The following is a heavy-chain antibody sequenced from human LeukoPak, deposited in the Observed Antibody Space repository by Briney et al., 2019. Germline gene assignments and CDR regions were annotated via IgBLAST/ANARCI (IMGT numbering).Heavy chain of an antibody. D-gene: IGHD3-3*01. CDR2: IYYSGST. Sequence: PSETLSLTCTVSGGSVSSGSYYWSWIQQPPGKGLEWIGYIYYSGSTNYNPSLKSRVTISVDTSKNQFSLKLSSVTAADTAVYYCARYEVPYYYGMDVWGQGTTVTVSS. CDR1: GGSVSSGSYY. V-gene: IGHV4-61*01. CDR3: ARYEVPYYYGMDV. J-gene: IGHJ6*02.